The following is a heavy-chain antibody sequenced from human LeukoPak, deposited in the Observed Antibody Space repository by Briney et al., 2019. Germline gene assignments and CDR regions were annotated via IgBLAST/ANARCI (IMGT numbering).Heavy chain of an antibody. CDR3: ARRRAEGIDY. CDR1: GGSISNDY. CDR2: IYYSGST. J-gene: IGHJ4*02. Sequence: SETLSLTCSVSGGSISNDYWSWIRQPPGKGLEWIGYIYYSGSTNYNPSLKSRVTISVDTSKNQFSLKLSSVTAADTAVYYCARRRAEGIDYWGQGTLVTVSS. V-gene: IGHV4-59*01.